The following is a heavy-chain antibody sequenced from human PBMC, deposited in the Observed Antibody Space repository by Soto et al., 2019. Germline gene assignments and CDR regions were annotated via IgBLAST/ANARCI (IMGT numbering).Heavy chain of an antibody. Sequence: EVQLVESGGGLVQPGRSLRLSCAASGFTFDDYAMHWVRQAPGKGLEWVSGISWNSGSIGYADSVKGRFTISRDNAKNSLFLQMNSLRAEDTALYYCAKGYYDSSGSSPRLDYWGQGTLFTVSS. J-gene: IGHJ4*02. D-gene: IGHD3-22*01. CDR1: GFTFDDYA. CDR3: AKGYYDSSGSSPRLDY. CDR2: ISWNSGSI. V-gene: IGHV3-9*01.